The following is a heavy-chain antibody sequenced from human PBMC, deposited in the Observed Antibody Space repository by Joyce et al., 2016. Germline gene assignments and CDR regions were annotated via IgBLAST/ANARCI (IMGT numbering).Heavy chain of an antibody. CDR2: VNHKYVGR. CDR1: TEHF. V-gene: IGHV1-2*06. D-gene: IGHD3-16*02. CDR3: ARVPHQYDNLCGTSRWFFDY. Sequence: TEHFIHWIRQAPGQGLERMGRVNHKYVGRTYAQKFQGRVSLTSATSTSTLYMELTGLVFDDTAVYYCARVPHQYDNLCGTSRWFFDYWGQGTLVTVSS. J-gene: IGHJ4*02.